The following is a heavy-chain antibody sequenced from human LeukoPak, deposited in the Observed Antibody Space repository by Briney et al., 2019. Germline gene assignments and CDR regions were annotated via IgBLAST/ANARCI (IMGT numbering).Heavy chain of an antibody. CDR1: GGSIVIYY. CDR3: AASTSGDAFDV. Sequence: KPSETLSLTCTVSGGSIVIYYWSWIRQAPGKGLEWIGFMYYGGKSNANSSLKSRVTISVDTSTNQLSLRLDSVIASDTAVYYCAASTSGDAFDVWGPGTMVTVSS. CDR2: MYYGGKS. J-gene: IGHJ3*01. V-gene: IGHV4-59*08. D-gene: IGHD1-14*01.